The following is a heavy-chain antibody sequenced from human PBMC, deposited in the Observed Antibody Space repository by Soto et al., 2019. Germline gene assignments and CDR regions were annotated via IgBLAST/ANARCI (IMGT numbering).Heavy chain of an antibody. CDR1: GLTFSNYN. CDR2: ITSAGSYI. Sequence: EVQLVESGGGSVKPGGSLRLSCAASGLTFSNYNMNWGRQPPGKRLEWVSSITSAGSYIYYAESLMGRVTISRDNAKNSLLLQMNSLRAEDTALYFCARGILGGVRIDYGMDVWGQGTTVTVSS. CDR3: ARGILGGVRIDYGMDV. V-gene: IGHV3-21*01. D-gene: IGHD2-8*02. J-gene: IGHJ6*02.